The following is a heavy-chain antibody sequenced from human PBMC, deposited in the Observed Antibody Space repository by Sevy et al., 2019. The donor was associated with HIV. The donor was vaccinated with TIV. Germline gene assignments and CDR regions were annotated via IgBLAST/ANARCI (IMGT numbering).Heavy chain of an antibody. V-gene: IGHV1-46*01. CDR1: GYKFTNYY. D-gene: IGHD3-3*01. CDR3: ARDLYFDFWSGKKGGAFDV. Sequence: ASVKVSCTASGYKFTNYYIHWVRQAPGQGLEWMGMIDPSYTTNYAQKFQGRITLTKDTSTNTVYMSLYNLRSEDTAVYYCARDLYFDFWSGKKGGAFDVWGQGTMVTVSS. CDR2: IDPSYTT. J-gene: IGHJ3*01.